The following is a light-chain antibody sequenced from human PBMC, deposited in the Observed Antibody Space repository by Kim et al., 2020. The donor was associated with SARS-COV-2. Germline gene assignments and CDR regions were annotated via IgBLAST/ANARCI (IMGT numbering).Light chain of an antibody. CDR2: AAS. V-gene: IGKV1-9*01. Sequence: IQLTQSPSSLSASVGDRVTITCRASQGISSYLVWYQQKPGKAPKVLISAASTLQSGVPSRFSGSGSGTDFTLTISSLQPEDFATYYCKQVNSYPLTFGGGTKVDIK. CDR3: KQVNSYPLT. J-gene: IGKJ4*01. CDR1: QGISSY.